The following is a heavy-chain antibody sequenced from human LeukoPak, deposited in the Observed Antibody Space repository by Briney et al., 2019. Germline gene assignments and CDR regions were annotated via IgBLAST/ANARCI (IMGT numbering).Heavy chain of an antibody. V-gene: IGHV3-23*01. Sequence: GGSLRLSCAASGFPFSAYGMGWVRQTLGKGLERVSTINDNGRNTHYADSVKGRFTISRDNSKDTIYLQMNGLRVEDTAIYYCIKDVGGSAFYEYWGQGILVTV. J-gene: IGHJ4*02. CDR2: INDNGRNT. CDR1: GFPFSAYG. CDR3: IKDVGGSAFYEY. D-gene: IGHD2-15*01.